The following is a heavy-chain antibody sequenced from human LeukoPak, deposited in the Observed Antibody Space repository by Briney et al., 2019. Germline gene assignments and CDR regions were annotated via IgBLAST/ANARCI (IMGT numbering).Heavy chain of an antibody. Sequence: GGSLRLSCAASGFTFSSYNMNWVRQAPRKGLEWISSISGNSANIFYADSVKGRFTISGDNAKNSLYLQMNSVRDDDTAVYYCVRIPNSANFPNWFDPWGQGTLVTVSS. J-gene: IGHJ5*02. CDR1: GFTFSSYN. D-gene: IGHD2/OR15-2a*01. CDR2: ISGNSANI. V-gene: IGHV3-21*01. CDR3: VRIPNSANFPNWFDP.